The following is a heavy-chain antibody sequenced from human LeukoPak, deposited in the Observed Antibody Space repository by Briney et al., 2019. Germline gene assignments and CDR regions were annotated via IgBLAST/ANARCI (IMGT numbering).Heavy chain of an antibody. CDR3: ARHGDYVGVDS. CDR2: INHSGST. D-gene: IGHD4-17*01. V-gene: IGHV4-34*01. CDR1: GGSFSGYY. Sequence: SETLSLTCAVYGGSFSGYYWSWIRQPPGKGLEWIGEINHSGSTNYNPSLKSRVTISVDTSKNQFSLKLNSVTAADTAVYYCARHGDYVGVDSWGQGTLVTVPS. J-gene: IGHJ5*01.